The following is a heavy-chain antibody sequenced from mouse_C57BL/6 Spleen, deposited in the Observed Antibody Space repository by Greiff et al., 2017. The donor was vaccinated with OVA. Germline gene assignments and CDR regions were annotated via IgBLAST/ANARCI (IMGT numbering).Heavy chain of an antibody. CDR1: GYTFTSYG. Sequence: QVQLQQSGAELARPGASVKLSCKASGYTFTSYGISWVKQRTGQGLEWIGEIYPRSGNTYYNEKFKGKATLTADKSSSTAYMELRSLTSEDSAVYFCARARSTVVATDYFDYWGQGTLVTVSA. V-gene: IGHV1-81*01. CDR2: IYPRSGNT. J-gene: IGHJ3*01. D-gene: IGHD1-1*01. CDR3: ARARSTVVATDYFDY.